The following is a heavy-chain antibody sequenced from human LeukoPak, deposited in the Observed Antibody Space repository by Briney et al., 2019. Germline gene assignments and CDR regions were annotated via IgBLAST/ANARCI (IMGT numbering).Heavy chain of an antibody. J-gene: IGHJ4*02. Sequence: LETLSLTCTVSGGSISSYYWSWIRQPPGKGLEWIGYIYYSGSTNYNPSLKSRVTISVDTSKNQFSLKLSSVTAADTAVYYCARERYSSGWYGDYFDYWGQGTLVTVSS. CDR1: GGSISSYY. CDR3: ARERYSSGWYGDYFDY. CDR2: IYYSGST. D-gene: IGHD6-19*01. V-gene: IGHV4-59*01.